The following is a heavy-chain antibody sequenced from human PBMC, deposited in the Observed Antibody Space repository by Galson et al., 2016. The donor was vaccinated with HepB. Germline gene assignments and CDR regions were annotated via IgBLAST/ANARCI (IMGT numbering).Heavy chain of an antibody. Sequence: CAISGDSASSNFATWNWIRHSPSRGLEWLGRTYYRSQWYIDYAVPVRGRININPDTSKNQFSLQLDSVTPEDTAVYYCAREFVSSFTHWGQGTLLTVSS. CDR2: TYYRSQWYI. V-gene: IGHV6-1*01. CDR1: GDSASSNFAT. D-gene: IGHD6-6*01. J-gene: IGHJ4*02. CDR3: AREFVSSFTH.